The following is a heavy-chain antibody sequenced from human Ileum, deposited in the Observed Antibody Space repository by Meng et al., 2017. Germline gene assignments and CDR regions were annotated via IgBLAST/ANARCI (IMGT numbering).Heavy chain of an antibody. CDR2: MNADGTRT. D-gene: IGHD5-24*01. CDR3: VRDRDFSDSFDI. CDR1: GYTFGPFG. J-gene: IGHJ3*02. V-gene: IGHV3-74*01. Sequence: GESLKISCEASGYTFGPFGMHWVRQAPGKGLVWVSHMNADGTRTLYADSVKGRFTISRDNDKNTLYLQMNSLRVEDTAVYYCVRDRDFSDSFDIWGQGTMVTVSS.